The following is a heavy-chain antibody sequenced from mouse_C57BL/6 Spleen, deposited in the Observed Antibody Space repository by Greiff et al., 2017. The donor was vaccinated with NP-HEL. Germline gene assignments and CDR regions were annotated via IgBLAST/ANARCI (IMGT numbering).Heavy chain of an antibody. J-gene: IGHJ1*03. CDR3: ARVRNFYGSPYVDV. V-gene: IGHV1-55*01. Sequence: QVQLQQPGAELVKPGASVKMSCKASGYTFTSYWITWVKQRPGQGLEWIGDIYPGSGSTNYNEKFKSKATLTVDTSSSTAYMQLSSLTSEDSAVYYCARVRNFYGSPYVDVWGTGTTVTVSS. CDR2: IYPGSGST. D-gene: IGHD1-1*01. CDR1: GYTFTSYW.